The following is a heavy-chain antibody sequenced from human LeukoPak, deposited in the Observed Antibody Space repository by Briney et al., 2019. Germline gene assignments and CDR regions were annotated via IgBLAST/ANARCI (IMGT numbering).Heavy chain of an antibody. D-gene: IGHD1-26*01. V-gene: IGHV4-59*08. J-gene: IGHJ4*02. CDR2: IYYSGST. Sequence: PETLSLTCTVSGASITSYYWSWIRQPPGKGLEWIGYIYYSGSTTYKPSLKSRVTISVDTSKNQFSPKLSSVTAADTAVYYCARLSIVGATNFDYWGQGTLVTVSS. CDR3: ARLSIVGATNFDY. CDR1: GASITSYY.